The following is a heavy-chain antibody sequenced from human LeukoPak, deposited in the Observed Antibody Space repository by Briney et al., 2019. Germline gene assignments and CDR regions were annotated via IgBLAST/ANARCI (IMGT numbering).Heavy chain of an antibody. CDR1: GFTFSSYA. V-gene: IGHV3-23*01. CDR3: AKATGDGGTFHY. D-gene: IGHD7-27*01. CDR2: ISGGADLI. J-gene: IGHJ4*02. Sequence: GGSLRLSCAASGFTFSSYAMGWVRQAPGKGLEWVSAISGGADLIYYADSVKGRFIISRDNSKNTLSLQMNSLRAEDTAVYYCAKATGDGGTFHYWGQGTLVTVSS.